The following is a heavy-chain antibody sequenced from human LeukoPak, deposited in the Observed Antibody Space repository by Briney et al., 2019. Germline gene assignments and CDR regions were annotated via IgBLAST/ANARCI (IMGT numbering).Heavy chain of an antibody. D-gene: IGHD6-19*01. Sequence: SVKVSCKASGGTFSSYAINWVRQAPGQGLEWMGGIIPIFGTANYAQNFQGRVTITADESTSTAYMELSSLRSEDTAVYYCARGGIAVAGINHFEYWGQGTLVTVSS. CDR1: GGTFSSYA. CDR2: IIPIFGTA. V-gene: IGHV1-69*13. J-gene: IGHJ4*02. CDR3: ARGGIAVAGINHFEY.